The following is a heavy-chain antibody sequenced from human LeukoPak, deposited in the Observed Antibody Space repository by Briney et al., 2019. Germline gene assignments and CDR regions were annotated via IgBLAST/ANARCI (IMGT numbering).Heavy chain of an antibody. CDR1: GGSFSGYY. Sequence: PSETLSLTCAVYGGSFSGYYWSWIRQPPGKGLGWIGEINHSGSTNYNPSLKSRVTISVDTSKNQFSLKLSSVTAADTAVYYCARGLRWTPEFGGQGTLVTVSS. J-gene: IGHJ4*02. D-gene: IGHD4-23*01. CDR2: INHSGST. V-gene: IGHV4-34*01. CDR3: ARGLRWTPEF.